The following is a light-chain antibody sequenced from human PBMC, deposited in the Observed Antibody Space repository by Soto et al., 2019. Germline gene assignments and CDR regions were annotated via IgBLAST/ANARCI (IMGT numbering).Light chain of an antibody. J-gene: IGLJ2*01. CDR1: SSDVGNYNH. CDR3: SSYAGSNNFVV. CDR2: EAT. Sequence: QSVLTQPASVSGSPGQSVTISCTGTSSDVGNYNHVSWYQQHPGKAPKLMIYEATQWPSGVSNRFSASKSGNTASLTISGLQAEDEADYYCSSYAGSNNFVVFGGGTKVTVL. V-gene: IGLV2-23*02.